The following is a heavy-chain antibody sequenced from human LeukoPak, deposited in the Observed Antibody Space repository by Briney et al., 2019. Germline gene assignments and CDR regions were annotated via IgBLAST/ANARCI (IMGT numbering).Heavy chain of an antibody. J-gene: IGHJ4*02. CDR2: IYYSGST. CDR1: GGSISSGGYY. V-gene: IGHV4-61*08. CDR3: ASQYTLIAPFRY. D-gene: IGHD2-2*02. Sequence: MPSETLSLTCTVSGGSISSGGYYWSWIRQHPGKGLEWIGYIYYSGSTNYNPSLKSRVTISVDTSKNQFSLKLSSVTAADTAVYYCASQYTLIAPFRYWGQGTLVTVSS.